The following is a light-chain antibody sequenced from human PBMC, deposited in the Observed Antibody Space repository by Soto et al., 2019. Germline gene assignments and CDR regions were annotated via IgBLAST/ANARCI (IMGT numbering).Light chain of an antibody. CDR3: QKYNSVPFT. CDR2: AAS. J-gene: IGKJ3*01. Sequence: IQITQSPSSLSASAGDRVTITWWASQAIRNNLAWYQQKPGKVPKVLIYAASTLQSGVPSRFSGSGSGTDFTLTINSLQPEDVATYYCQKYNSVPFTFGPGTKVDIK. V-gene: IGKV1-27*01. CDR1: QAIRNN.